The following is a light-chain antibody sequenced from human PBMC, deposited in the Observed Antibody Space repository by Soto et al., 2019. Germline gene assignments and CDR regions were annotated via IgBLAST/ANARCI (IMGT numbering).Light chain of an antibody. CDR1: SSDVGAYNY. Sequence: QSALTQPASVSGSPGQSITISCTGTSSDVGAYNYVSWYQQHPGKAPKLMIYDVSNRPSGVSNRFSGSKSGNTAPLTISGLQAEDEAYYYCSSFTSASTQVFGGGTKVTVL. CDR2: DVS. J-gene: IGLJ2*01. CDR3: SSFTSASTQV. V-gene: IGLV2-14*01.